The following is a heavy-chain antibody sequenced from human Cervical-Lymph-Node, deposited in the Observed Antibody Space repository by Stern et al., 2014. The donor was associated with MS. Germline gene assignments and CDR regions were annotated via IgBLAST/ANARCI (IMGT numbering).Heavy chain of an antibody. D-gene: IGHD2-15*01. CDR3: ARQQASGGFNY. J-gene: IGHJ4*02. CDR1: GGSISSSSYY. CDR2: IHYSGTT. V-gene: IGHV4-39*01. Sequence: QVQLQESGPGLVKPSETLSLTCTVSGGSISSSSYYWGWIRQPPGKGLEWIGSIHYSGTTYYNSYLKSRVTLSVDTSRNQFSLKLSSVTAADTALYYCARQQASGGFNYWGQGTLVTVSS.